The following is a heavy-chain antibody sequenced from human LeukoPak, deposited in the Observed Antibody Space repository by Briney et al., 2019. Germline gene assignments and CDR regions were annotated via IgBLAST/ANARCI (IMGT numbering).Heavy chain of an antibody. CDR2: IYYSGST. J-gene: IGHJ5*02. CDR1: GGSISSSSYY. CDR3: ARRYCTITSCYLSFWFDP. D-gene: IGHD2-2*01. V-gene: IGHV4-39*01. Sequence: SETLSLTCTVSGGSISSSSYYWGWIRQPPGKGLEWIGSIYYSGSTYYNPSLKSRVTISVDTSKNQFSLKLSSVTAADTAVYYCARRYCTITSCYLSFWFDPWGQGTLVTVSS.